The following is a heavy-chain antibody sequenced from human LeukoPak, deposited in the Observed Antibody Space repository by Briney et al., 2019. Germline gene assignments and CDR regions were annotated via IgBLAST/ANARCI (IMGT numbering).Heavy chain of an antibody. Sequence: SETLSLTCTVSGVSISSSSYYWSWIRQPPGKGLEWIGEINHSGSTNYNPSLKSRVTISVDTSKNQFSLKLSSVTAADTAVYYCARRPRYYYDSSGYYSSFDYWGQGTLVTVSS. J-gene: IGHJ4*02. CDR3: ARRPRYYYDSSGYYSSFDY. D-gene: IGHD3-22*01. CDR1: GVSISSSSYY. CDR2: INHSGST. V-gene: IGHV4-39*07.